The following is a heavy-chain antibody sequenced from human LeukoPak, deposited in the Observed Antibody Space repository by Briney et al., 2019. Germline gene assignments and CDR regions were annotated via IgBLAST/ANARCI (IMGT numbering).Heavy chain of an antibody. CDR2: INHSGST. CDR3: ARHSGGSRLLYCYYYGMDV. CDR1: GGSFSGYY. D-gene: IGHD2-15*01. J-gene: IGHJ6*02. V-gene: IGHV4-34*01. Sequence: SETLSLTCAVYGGSFSGYYWSWIRQPPGKGLEWIGEINHSGSTNYNPSLKSRVTISVDTSKNQFSLKLSSVTAADTAVYYCARHSGGSRLLYCYYYGMDVWGQGTTVTVSS.